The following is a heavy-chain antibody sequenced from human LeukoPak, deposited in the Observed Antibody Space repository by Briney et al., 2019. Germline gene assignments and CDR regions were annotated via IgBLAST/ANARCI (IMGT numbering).Heavy chain of an antibody. V-gene: IGHV4-59*08. Sequence: PSETLSLTCTVSGGSISSYYWSWIRQPPGKGLEWIGFIYYTGTTNYNPSLKSRIIISVDTTKNQFSLKLSSVTAADTAVYYCARLLYYYDSSGYYLFDYWGQGTLVTVSS. J-gene: IGHJ4*02. CDR2: IYYTGTT. CDR1: GGSISSYY. D-gene: IGHD3-22*01. CDR3: ARLLYYYDSSGYYLFDY.